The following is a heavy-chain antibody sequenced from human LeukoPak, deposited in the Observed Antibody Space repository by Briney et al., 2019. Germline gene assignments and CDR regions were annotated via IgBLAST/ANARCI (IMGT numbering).Heavy chain of an antibody. CDR3: ARGYSGSYRVDY. CDR1: GFTFSSYW. CDR2: ISSDGSST. D-gene: IGHD1-26*01. Sequence: QPGGSLRLSCAASGFTFSSYWMHWVRRAPGKGLVWVSRISSDGSSTTYADSVKGRFTISRDNAKNTLYLQMNSLRAEDTAVYYCARGYSGSYRVDYWGQGTLVTVSS. V-gene: IGHV3-74*01. J-gene: IGHJ4*02.